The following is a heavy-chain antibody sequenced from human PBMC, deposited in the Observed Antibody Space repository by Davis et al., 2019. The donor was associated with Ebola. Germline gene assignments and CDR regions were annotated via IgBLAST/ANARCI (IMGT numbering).Heavy chain of an antibody. CDR3: ATVRYDLGQAY. CDR1: GFTFSSYA. V-gene: IGHV3-7*03. J-gene: IGHJ4*02. CDR2: INQDAREI. Sequence: GESLKISCAASGFTFSSYAMHWVRQAPGKGLEWVANINQDAREINYVDSVRGRFTISRDNAKNSLYLQMNSLRVDDTAVYYCATVRYDLGQAYWGQGTLVTVSS. D-gene: IGHD1-14*01.